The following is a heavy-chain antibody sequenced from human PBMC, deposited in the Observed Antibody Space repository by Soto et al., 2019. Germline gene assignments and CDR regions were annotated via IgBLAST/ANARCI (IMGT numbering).Heavy chain of an antibody. CDR1: GGAFSGAH. Sequence: SATLSHTRAVHGGAFSGAHWIWSRRPPGRVLEWIGEINHSGSTNYNPSLKSRVTISVDTSKNQFSLKLSSVTAADTAVYYCARGFPSYGSGSKKYYYYYGMDVWGQGTTVT. D-gene: IGHD3-10*01. J-gene: IGHJ6*02. CDR2: INHSGST. CDR3: ARGFPSYGSGSKKYYYYYGMDV. V-gene: IGHV4-34*01.